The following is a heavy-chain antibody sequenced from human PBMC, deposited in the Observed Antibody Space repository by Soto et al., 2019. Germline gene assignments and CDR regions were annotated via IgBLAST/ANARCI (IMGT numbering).Heavy chain of an antibody. CDR3: TTDQGGDYMGGFDY. Sequence: EVQLVESGGGLVKPGGSLRLSCAASGFTFSNAWMNWVRQAPGKGLEWVGRIKSKTDGGTTDYAAPVKGRFTISCDASKNTLYLLMNSLKTEDTAVYYCTTDQGGDYMGGFDYWGQGTLVTVSS. CDR1: GFTFSNAW. CDR2: IKSKTDGGTT. D-gene: IGHD2-21*02. V-gene: IGHV3-15*07. J-gene: IGHJ4*02.